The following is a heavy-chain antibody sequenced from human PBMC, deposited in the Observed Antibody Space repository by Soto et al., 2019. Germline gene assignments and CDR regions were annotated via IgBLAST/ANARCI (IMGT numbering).Heavy chain of an antibody. J-gene: IGHJ6*02. CDR1: GFTFSNAW. CDR2: IKSKTDGGTT. Sequence: PGGSLRLSCAASGFTFSNAWMSWVRQAPGKGLEWVGRIKSKTDGGTTDYAAPVKGRFTISRDDSKNTLYLQMNSLKTEDTAVYYCTTEWELLYYGMDVWGQGTTVTSP. CDR3: TTEWELLYYGMDV. V-gene: IGHV3-15*01. D-gene: IGHD1-26*01.